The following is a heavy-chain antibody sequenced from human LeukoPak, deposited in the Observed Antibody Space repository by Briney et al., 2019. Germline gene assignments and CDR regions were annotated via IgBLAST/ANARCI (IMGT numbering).Heavy chain of an antibody. J-gene: IGHJ4*02. CDR2: INHSGST. CDR1: GGSFSGYY. Sequence: SETLSLTCAVYGGSFSGYYWSWIRQPPGKGLEWIGEINHSGSTNYNPSLKSRVTISVDTSKNQFSLKLSSVTAADTAVYYCARADGYNLNYWGQGTLVTVSS. CDR3: ARADGYNLNY. V-gene: IGHV4-34*01. D-gene: IGHD5-24*01.